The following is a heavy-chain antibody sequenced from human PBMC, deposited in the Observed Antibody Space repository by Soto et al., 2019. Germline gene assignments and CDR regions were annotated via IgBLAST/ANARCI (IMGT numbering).Heavy chain of an antibody. V-gene: IGHV4-39*01. Sequence: QLQLQESGPGLVKASETLSLTCTVSVGSISSNIYYWGWLRQPPGKGLEWIGSIYYSGSTYYNPSLKSRFTISVSTSKNQFSLKLISVTAADTAIYFCSRRLAVAPRRPFDYWGQGTLVTVSS. CDR2: IYYSGST. D-gene: IGHD6-6*01. J-gene: IGHJ4*02. CDR3: SRRLAVAPRRPFDY. CDR1: VGSISSNIYY.